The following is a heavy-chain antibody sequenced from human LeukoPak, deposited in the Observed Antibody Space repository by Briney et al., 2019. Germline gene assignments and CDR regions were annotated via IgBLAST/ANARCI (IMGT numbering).Heavy chain of an antibody. V-gene: IGHV4-59*01. CDR3: ARVNPLQYQPGPKFDY. Sequence: PETLSLTCTVSGGSISSYYWSWIRQPPGKGLEWIGYIYYSGSTDYNPSLKSRVTISVDTSKNQFSLKLSSVTTADTAVYYCARVNPLQYQPGPKFDYWGQGTVVTVSS. D-gene: IGHD2-2*01. CDR2: IYYSGST. J-gene: IGHJ4*02. CDR1: GGSISSYY.